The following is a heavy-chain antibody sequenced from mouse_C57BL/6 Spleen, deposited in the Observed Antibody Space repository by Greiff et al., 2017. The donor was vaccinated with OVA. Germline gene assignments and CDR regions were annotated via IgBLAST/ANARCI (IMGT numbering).Heavy chain of an antibody. J-gene: IGHJ3*01. D-gene: IGHD2-5*01. Sequence: QVQLQQPGAELVRPGSSVKLSCKASGYTFTSYWMHWVKQRPIQGLEWIGNIDPSDSETHYNQKFKDKATLTVDKSSSTAYMQLSSLTSEDSAGYYCAREGSNYAWFAYWGQGTLVTVSA. V-gene: IGHV1-52*01. CDR3: AREGSNYAWFAY. CDR2: IDPSDSET. CDR1: GYTFTSYW.